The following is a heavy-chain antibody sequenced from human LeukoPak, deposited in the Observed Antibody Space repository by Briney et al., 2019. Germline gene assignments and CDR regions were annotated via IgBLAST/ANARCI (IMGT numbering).Heavy chain of an antibody. Sequence: GASVKVSCKASGYTFTSYYMHWVRQAPGQGLEWMGIINPSGGSTSYAQKFQGRVTMTRDTSTSTVYMELSSLRSEDTAVYYCARGIGYYYDSSGYYVDYWGQRTLVTVSS. CDR2: INPSGGST. V-gene: IGHV1-46*01. CDR1: GYTFTSYY. CDR3: ARGIGYYYDSSGYYVDY. D-gene: IGHD3-22*01. J-gene: IGHJ4*02.